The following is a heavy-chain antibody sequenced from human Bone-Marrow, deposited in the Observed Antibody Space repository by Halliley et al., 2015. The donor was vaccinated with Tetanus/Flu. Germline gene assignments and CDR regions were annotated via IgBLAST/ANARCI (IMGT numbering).Heavy chain of an antibody. J-gene: IGHJ4*02. D-gene: IGHD4-17*01. Sequence: LVKPTQTLTLTCTYSGFSFSTSGLGVGWTRQPPGKALEWLAVIYWDDDNRYSPSLKRSLTITRDTSKNQVVLTMTNMDPVDTATYYCAVYYGDYEGGYFNYWGQGTLVTVSS. CDR2: IYWDDDN. CDR3: AVYYGDYEGGYFNY. CDR1: GFSFSTSGLG. V-gene: IGHV2-5*02.